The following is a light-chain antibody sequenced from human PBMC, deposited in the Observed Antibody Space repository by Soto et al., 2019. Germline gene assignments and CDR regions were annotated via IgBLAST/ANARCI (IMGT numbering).Light chain of an antibody. CDR3: GPHTPSGPPHL. CDR1: SIVGYNY. J-gene: IGLJ1*01. CDR2: DVS. V-gene: IGLV2-14*03. Sequence: QSVLTQPASVSGSPGQSITISCTGTSIVGYNYVSWYQQHPGKVPKLMIYDVSYRPSGVSNRFSGSKSGNTASLTISGLQAEDEVNYYCGPHTPSGPPHLFGTGTKLTVL.